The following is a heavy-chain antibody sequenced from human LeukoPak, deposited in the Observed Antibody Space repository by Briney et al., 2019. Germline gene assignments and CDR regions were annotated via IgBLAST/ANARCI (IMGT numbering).Heavy chain of an antibody. CDR1: GGSISNSSYY. D-gene: IGHD2-2*01. J-gene: IGHJ6*03. Sequence: PETLSLTCTVSGGSISNSSYYWGWIRQPPGKGLEWIGYIYYSGSTNYNPSLKSRVTISVDTSKNQFSLKLSSVTAADTAVYYCARVENHIVVHQGYYYYYMDVWGKGTTVTVSS. V-gene: IGHV4-61*05. CDR3: ARVENHIVVHQGYYYYYMDV. CDR2: IYYSGST.